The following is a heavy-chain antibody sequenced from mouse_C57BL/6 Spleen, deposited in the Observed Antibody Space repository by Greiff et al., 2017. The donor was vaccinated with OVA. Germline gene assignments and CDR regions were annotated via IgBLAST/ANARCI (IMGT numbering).Heavy chain of an antibody. CDR3: ARDSLYDGYYLFDY. J-gene: IGHJ2*01. V-gene: IGHV1-52*01. CDR2: IDPSDSET. CDR1: GYTFTSYW. D-gene: IGHD2-3*01. Sequence: QVQLQQPGAELVMPGSSVKLSCKASGYTFTSYWMHWVKQRPIQGLEWIGNIDPSDSETHYNQKFKDKATLTVDKSSSTAYMQLSSLTSEDSAVYYCARDSLYDGYYLFDYWGQGTTLTVSS.